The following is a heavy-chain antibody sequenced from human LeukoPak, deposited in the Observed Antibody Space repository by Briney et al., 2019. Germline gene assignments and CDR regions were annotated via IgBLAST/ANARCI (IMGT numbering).Heavy chain of an antibody. J-gene: IGHJ4*02. Sequence: PSETLSLTCTVSGGSISSSNSYWGWIRQPPGQGLEWIGTVFYSGSPYYNPSLKSRVTISIDTSKNQFSLKLSSVTAADTAVYYCATTTIRLGYWGQGTLVAVSS. CDR3: ATTTIRLGY. D-gene: IGHD1-1*01. V-gene: IGHV4-39*07. CDR1: GGSISSSNSY. CDR2: VFYSGSP.